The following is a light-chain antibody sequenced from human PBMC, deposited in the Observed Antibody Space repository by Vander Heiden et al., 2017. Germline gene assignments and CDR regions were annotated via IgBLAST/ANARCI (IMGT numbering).Light chain of an antibody. Sequence: SYELTQPPSVSVSPGQPASITCSGDQLGDKYACWYQQKPGQSPVLVIYQDSKRPAGIPERFSGSNSGNTATLTISGTQAMDEADYYCQAWDSSNPVVFGGGTKLTVL. CDR2: QDS. J-gene: IGLJ2*01. CDR3: QAWDSSNPVV. CDR1: QLGDKY. V-gene: IGLV3-1*01.